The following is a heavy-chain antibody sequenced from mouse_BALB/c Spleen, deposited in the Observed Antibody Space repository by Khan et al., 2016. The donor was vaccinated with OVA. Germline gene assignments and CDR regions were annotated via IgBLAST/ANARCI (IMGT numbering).Heavy chain of an antibody. D-gene: IGHD2-10*01. J-gene: IGHJ3*01. CDR2: IDPANGDV. CDR3: IRGAYSGLFAY. CDR1: GFNIKDTY. Sequence: VQLKQSGAEFVKPGASVKLSCTASGFNIKDTYMHWINQRPQQGLVWIGRIDPANGDVKYDPKFQDKATIAAAASSNTAYLQLSRLTAEDTAVYYCIRGAYSGLFAYWGQGTLVTVSA. V-gene: IGHV14-3*02.